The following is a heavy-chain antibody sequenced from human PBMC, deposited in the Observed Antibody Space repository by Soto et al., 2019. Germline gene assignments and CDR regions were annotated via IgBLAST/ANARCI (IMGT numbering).Heavy chain of an antibody. CDR1: GFTFSSYS. CDR3: ARDREGIAVAGTAISFDI. J-gene: IGHJ3*02. Sequence: GGSLRLSCAASGFTFSSYSMNWVRQAPGKGLEWVSYISSSSSNIYYADSVKGRFTISRDNAKNSLYLQMNSLRAEDTAVYYCARDREGIAVAGTAISFDIWGQGTMVTVSS. D-gene: IGHD6-19*01. V-gene: IGHV3-48*01. CDR2: ISSSSSNI.